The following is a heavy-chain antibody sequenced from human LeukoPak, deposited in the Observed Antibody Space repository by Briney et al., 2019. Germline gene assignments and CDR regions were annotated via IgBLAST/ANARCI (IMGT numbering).Heavy chain of an antibody. CDR1: GDSSDNNGFY. CDR3: ARGTRGSDSSFDF. D-gene: IGHD1-1*01. J-gene: IGHJ4*02. CDR2: IYYSGST. Sequence: SETLSLTCTVSGDSSDNNGFYWGWIRQPPGKGLQWIGNIYYSGSTYYNPSLKSRVTTSVDTSKNQFSLKLSSVTAADTAVYYCARGTRGSDSSFDFWGQGTLVTVSS. V-gene: IGHV4-39*07.